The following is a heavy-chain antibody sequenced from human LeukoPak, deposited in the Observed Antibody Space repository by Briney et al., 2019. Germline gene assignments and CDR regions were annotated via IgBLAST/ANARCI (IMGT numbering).Heavy chain of an antibody. CDR3: ARDPPGGAVADNWFDP. J-gene: IGHJ5*02. CDR2: ISAYNGNT. Sequence: GALVKVSCKASGYTFTSYGISWVRQAPGQGLEWMGWISAYNGNTNYAQKLQGRVTMTTDTSTSTAYMELRSLRSDDTAVYYCARDPPGGAVADNWFDPWGQGTLVTVSS. D-gene: IGHD6-19*01. V-gene: IGHV1-18*01. CDR1: GYTFTSYG.